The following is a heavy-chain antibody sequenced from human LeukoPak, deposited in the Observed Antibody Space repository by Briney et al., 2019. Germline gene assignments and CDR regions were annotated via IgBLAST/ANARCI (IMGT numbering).Heavy chain of an antibody. J-gene: IGHJ4*02. CDR3: LWWDY. V-gene: IGHV3-15*01. CDR2: IKSNSDGGTT. Sequence: GGSLRLSCVASGFTFSTAWMSWLRQAPGKGLEWVGRIKSNSDGGTTDYAASVKGRFTISRDDSKNTVYLQMNSLKTEDTAVYYCLWWDYWGQGTLFTVSS. CDR1: GFTFSTAW. D-gene: IGHD2-21*01.